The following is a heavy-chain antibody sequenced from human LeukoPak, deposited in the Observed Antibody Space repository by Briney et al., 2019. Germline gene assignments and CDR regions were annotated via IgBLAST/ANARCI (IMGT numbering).Heavy chain of an antibody. Sequence: SETLSLTCTVSGGSISSGGYYWSWLRQHPGTGLEWIGYIYYSGSTYYNPSLKSRVTISVDTSKNQFSLKLSSVTAADTAVYYCARYLWFGELLKPFDYWGQGTLVTVSS. J-gene: IGHJ4*02. D-gene: IGHD3-10*01. CDR1: GGSISSGGYY. V-gene: IGHV4-31*03. CDR2: IYYSGST. CDR3: ARYLWFGELLKPFDY.